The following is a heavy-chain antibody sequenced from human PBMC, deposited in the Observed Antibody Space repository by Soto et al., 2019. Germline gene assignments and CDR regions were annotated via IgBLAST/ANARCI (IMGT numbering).Heavy chain of an antibody. CDR1: GFTFSSYA. Sequence: EVQLLESGGGLVQPGGSLRLSCAASGFTFSSYAMSWVRQAPGKGLEWVSAISGSGGSTYYADSVKGRFTISRDNSKNTLYLQMNSLRAEDTAVYYCAKTPADIVVLVAATTPHYFDYWGQGTLVTVSS. D-gene: IGHD2-15*01. V-gene: IGHV3-23*01. J-gene: IGHJ4*02. CDR2: ISGSGGST. CDR3: AKTPADIVVLVAATTPHYFDY.